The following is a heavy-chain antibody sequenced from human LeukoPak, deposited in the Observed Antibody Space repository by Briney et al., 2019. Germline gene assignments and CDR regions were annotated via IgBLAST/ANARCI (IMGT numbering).Heavy chain of an antibody. J-gene: IGHJ4*02. CDR2: MNPNSGNT. CDR3: ARIYYDSSGYSLPDY. Sequence: ASVKVSCKASGYTFTSYDINWLRQATGQGLEWMGWMNPNSGNTGYAQKFQGRVTITRNTSISTAYMELSSMRSEDTAVYYCARIYYDSSGYSLPDYWGKGTLVTVSS. D-gene: IGHD3-22*01. CDR1: GYTFTSYD. V-gene: IGHV1-8*03.